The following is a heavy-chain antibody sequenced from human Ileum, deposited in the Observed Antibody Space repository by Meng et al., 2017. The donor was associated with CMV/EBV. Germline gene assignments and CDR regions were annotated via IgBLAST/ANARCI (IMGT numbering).Heavy chain of an antibody. J-gene: IGHJ4*02. CDR1: GFSFSTYG. CDR2: IGCDGSEK. D-gene: IGHD7-27*01. CDR3: ARDNHYTGWTLGAY. V-gene: IGHV3-30*02. Sequence: GESLKISCAASGFSFSTYGMHWVRQTAVKGLEWVAFIGCDGSEKHYGDSVQGRVTISRDNSKNILYLQMNSLTVEDTAMYYCARDNHYTGWTLGAYWGQGTRVTVSS.